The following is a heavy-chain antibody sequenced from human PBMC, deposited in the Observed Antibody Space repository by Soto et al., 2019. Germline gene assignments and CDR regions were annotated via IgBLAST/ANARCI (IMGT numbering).Heavy chain of an antibody. CDR2: ISYSGGNT. Sequence: GSLRLSCAASGFTFSSFGMSWVRQAPGKGLEWVSSISYSGGNTYYADSVKGRFTISRDNSKNTLYLQMNSLRAEDTAVYYCSKSLGATRTFDYWGQGTLVTVSS. D-gene: IGHD1-26*01. V-gene: IGHV3-23*01. J-gene: IGHJ4*02. CDR1: GFTFSSFG. CDR3: SKSLGATRTFDY.